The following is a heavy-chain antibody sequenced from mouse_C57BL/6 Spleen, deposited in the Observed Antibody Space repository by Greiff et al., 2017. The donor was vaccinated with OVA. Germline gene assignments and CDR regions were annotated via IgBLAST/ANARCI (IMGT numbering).Heavy chain of an antibody. J-gene: IGHJ3*01. D-gene: IGHD1-1*01. CDR3: TREDYYGSSYWFAY. Sequence: VQLQQSGTVLARPGASVKMSCKTSGYTFTSYWMHWVKQRPGQGLEWIGAIYPGNSDTSYNQKFKGKAKLTAVTSASTAYMELSSLTNEESAVYYCTREDYYGSSYWFAYWGQGTLVTVSA. V-gene: IGHV1-5*01. CDR2: IYPGNSDT. CDR1: GYTFTSYW.